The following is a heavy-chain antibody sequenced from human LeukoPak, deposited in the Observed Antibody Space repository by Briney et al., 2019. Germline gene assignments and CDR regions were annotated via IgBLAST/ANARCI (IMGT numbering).Heavy chain of an antibody. D-gene: IGHD3-10*01. V-gene: IGHV4-34*01. CDR2: INPSGST. CDR1: GESFSGYY. Sequence: SETLSLTCAVYGESFSGYYWSWIRQPPGKGPEWIGEINPSGSTNYNPSLKSRVTMSVDMSKNQFSLKLNSVTAADTAVYYCARARGAPFDYWGQGTLVTVSS. CDR3: ARARGAPFDY. J-gene: IGHJ4*02.